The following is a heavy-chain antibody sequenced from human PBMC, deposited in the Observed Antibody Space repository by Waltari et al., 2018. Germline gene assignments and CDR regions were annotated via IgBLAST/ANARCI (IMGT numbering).Heavy chain of an antibody. Sequence: EVQLVESGGGLVQPGGSLRLSCAASGFTFSSYSMNWVRQAPGKGLEWVSYISSSSSTIYYADSVKGRFTISRDNSKNTLYLQMNSLRAEDTAVYYCAKSFWWELLLYFDYWGQGTLVTVSS. CDR2: ISSSSSTI. CDR3: AKSFWWELLLYFDY. V-gene: IGHV3-48*01. D-gene: IGHD1-26*01. J-gene: IGHJ4*02. CDR1: GFTFSSYS.